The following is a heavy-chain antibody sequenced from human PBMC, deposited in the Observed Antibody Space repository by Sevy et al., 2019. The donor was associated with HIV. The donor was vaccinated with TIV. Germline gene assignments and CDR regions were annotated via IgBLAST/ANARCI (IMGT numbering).Heavy chain of an antibody. V-gene: IGHV3-30-3*01. Sequence: GGSLRLSCAASGFTFSSYAMHWVRQAPGKGLEWVAVISYDGSNKYYADSVKGRFTISRDNSKNTLYLQMNSRRAEDTAVYYCAREGVDSRRAMDYWGQGTLVTVSS. CDR2: ISYDGSNK. CDR1: GFTFSSYA. CDR3: AREGVDSRRAMDY. D-gene: IGHD5-12*01. J-gene: IGHJ4*02.